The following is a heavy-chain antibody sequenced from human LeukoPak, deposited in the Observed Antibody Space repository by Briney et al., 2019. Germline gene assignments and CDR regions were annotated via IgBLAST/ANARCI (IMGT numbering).Heavy chain of an antibody. D-gene: IGHD3-3*01. CDR1: GGSFNGYY. CDR2: INHSGST. CDR3: ARGVYYAAFDI. Sequence: SETLSLTCAVYGGSFNGYYWSWIRQPPGKGLTWIGEINHSGSTNYNPSLKSRVTISVDTSKNQFSLKLSSVTAADTAVYYCARGVYYAAFDIWGQGTMVTVSS. J-gene: IGHJ3*02. V-gene: IGHV4-34*01.